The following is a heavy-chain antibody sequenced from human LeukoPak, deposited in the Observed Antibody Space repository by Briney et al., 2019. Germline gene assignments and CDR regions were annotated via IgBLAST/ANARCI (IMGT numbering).Heavy chain of an antibody. CDR3: VTGRYSYGWYDH. J-gene: IGHJ5*02. CDR1: GVSISSFY. D-gene: IGHD1-26*01. CDR2: MYYGGSP. V-gene: IGHV4-59*13. Sequence: SETLSLTCAVSGVSISSFYWSWIRQAPGKGLEWIGYMYYGGSPNYNRSLKSRVITSLDTSNKQFSLKLNSVPTADTAVYYCVTGRYSYGWYDHWGQGILVIVSS.